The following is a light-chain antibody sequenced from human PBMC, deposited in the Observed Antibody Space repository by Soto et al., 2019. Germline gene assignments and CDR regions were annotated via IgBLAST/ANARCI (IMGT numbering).Light chain of an antibody. J-gene: IGLJ2*01. CDR3: QSYDSSLGVV. CDR1: SSNIGAGYD. V-gene: IGLV1-40*01. CDR2: GNS. Sequence: QSVLTQPPSVSGAPGQRVTISCTGSSSNIGAGYDVHWYQQLPGTAPKLLIYGNSNRPSGVPDRFSGSKSGNSASLAITGLQAEDEADYYCQSYDSSLGVVFGGGTKVTVL.